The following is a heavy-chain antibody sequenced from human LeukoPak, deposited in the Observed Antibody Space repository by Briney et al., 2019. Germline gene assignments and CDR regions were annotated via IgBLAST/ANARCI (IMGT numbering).Heavy chain of an antibody. CDR2: ISSSGSTI. V-gene: IGHV3-11*04. J-gene: IGHJ4*02. Sequence: PGGSLRLSCAASGFTFSDYYMSWIRQAPGKGLEWVSYISSSGSTIYYADSVKGRFTISRDNSKNTLYLQMNSLRAEDTAVYYCARDRDRGNFIDWGQGTLVTVSS. CDR1: GFTFSDYY. D-gene: IGHD3-16*02. CDR3: ARDRDRGNFID.